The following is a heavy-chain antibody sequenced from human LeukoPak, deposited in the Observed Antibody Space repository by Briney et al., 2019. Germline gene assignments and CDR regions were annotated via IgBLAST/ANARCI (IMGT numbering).Heavy chain of an antibody. CDR2: MNPNSGNT. Sequence: ASVKVSCKASGYTFTSYDINWVRQATGQGLEWMGWMNPNSGNTGFAQRFQGRVTMTRNTSISTAYMELSSLRSEDTAVYYCARLTRGIVVVAAATPLPSMDVWGKGTTVTASS. CDR3: ARLTRGIVVVAAATPLPSMDV. V-gene: IGHV1-8*01. CDR1: GYTFTSYD. D-gene: IGHD2-15*01. J-gene: IGHJ6*03.